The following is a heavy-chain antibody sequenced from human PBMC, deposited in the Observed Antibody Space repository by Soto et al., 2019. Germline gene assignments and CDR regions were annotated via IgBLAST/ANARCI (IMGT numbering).Heavy chain of an antibody. Sequence: GESLKISCKASGYSFTNYWIGWVRQMPGKGLEWMGIIYPGDSDTRYSPYFQGQVTISADKSISTAYLQWSSLKASDTAMYYCVTPRLKCDVWGQGTMVTVSS. CDR1: GYSFTNYW. J-gene: IGHJ3*01. CDR2: IYPGDSDT. V-gene: IGHV5-51*01. CDR3: VTPRLKCDV.